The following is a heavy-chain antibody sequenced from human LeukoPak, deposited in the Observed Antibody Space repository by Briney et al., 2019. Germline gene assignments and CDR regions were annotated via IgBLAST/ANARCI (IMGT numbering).Heavy chain of an antibody. J-gene: IGHJ5*02. CDR3: ARDRTGYCSGGSCPSGYWFDP. D-gene: IGHD2-15*01. CDR1: GYTFTGYY. V-gene: IGHV1-18*04. CDR2: ISAYNGNT. Sequence: ASVKVSCKASGYTFTGYYMHWVRQAPGQGLEWMGWISAYNGNTNYAQKLQGRVTMTTDTSTSTAYMELRSLRSDDTAVYYCARDRTGYCSGGSCPSGYWFDPWGQGTLVTVSS.